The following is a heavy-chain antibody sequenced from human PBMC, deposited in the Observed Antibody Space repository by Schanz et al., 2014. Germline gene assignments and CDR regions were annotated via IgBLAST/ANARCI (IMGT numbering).Heavy chain of an antibody. CDR2: INGYNGHT. J-gene: IGHJ4*02. CDR3: AGAFDSSGYYFDY. Sequence: QVQLVQSGAEVKKPGASVKVSCKASGGTFSSFGINWVRQAPGQGLEWMGWINGYNGHTLYAQKVQGRVTMTTDTSTGTAYMELRSLRSDDTAVYYCAGAFDSSGYYFDYWGQGTLVTVSS. D-gene: IGHD3-22*01. V-gene: IGHV1-18*01. CDR1: GGTFSSFG.